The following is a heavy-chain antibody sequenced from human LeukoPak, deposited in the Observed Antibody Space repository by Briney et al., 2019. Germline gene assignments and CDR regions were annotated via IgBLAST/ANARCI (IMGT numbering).Heavy chain of an antibody. CDR3: AREVYSSSWYNYVFDY. CDR2: IYTNGST. Sequence: SQTLSLTCTVSGGSISSGSYYWTWIRQPAGKGLEWIGRIYTNGSTNYNPSLKSRLTISVDTSNNQFSLKLSSVTAADTAVYYCAREVYSSSWYNYVFDYWGQGTLVTVSS. CDR1: GGSISSGSYY. D-gene: IGHD6-13*01. V-gene: IGHV4-61*02. J-gene: IGHJ4*02.